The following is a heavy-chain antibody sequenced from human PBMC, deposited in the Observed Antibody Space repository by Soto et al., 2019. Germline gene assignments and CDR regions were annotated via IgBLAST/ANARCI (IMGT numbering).Heavy chain of an antibody. Sequence: SQTLSLTCTVSGGSISSYYWSWIRQPPGKGLEWIGYIYYSGSTNYNPSLKSRVTISVDTSKNQLSLKLSSVTAADTAVYYCARSVVGAKPFDPWGQGTLVTVSS. CDR1: GGSISSYY. CDR2: IYYSGST. CDR3: ARSVVGAKPFDP. D-gene: IGHD1-26*01. J-gene: IGHJ5*02. V-gene: IGHV4-59*01.